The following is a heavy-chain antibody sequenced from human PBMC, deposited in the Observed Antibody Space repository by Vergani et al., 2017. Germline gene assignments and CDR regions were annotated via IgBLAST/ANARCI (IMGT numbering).Heavy chain of an antibody. CDR3: AGRGRDGYLF. J-gene: IGHJ4*02. D-gene: IGHD5-24*01. CDR2: IYYSGST. CDR1: GGSISSYY. Sequence: QVQLQESGPGLVKPSETLSLTCTVSGGSISSYYWSWIRQPPGKGLEWIGYIYYSGSTNYNPSLKSRVTISVDPSKNQFSLKLSSVTAADTAVYYCAGRGRDGYLFWGQGTLVTVAS. V-gene: IGHV4-59*01.